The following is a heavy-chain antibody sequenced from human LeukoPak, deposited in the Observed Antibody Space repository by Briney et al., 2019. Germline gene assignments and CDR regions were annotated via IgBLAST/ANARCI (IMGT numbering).Heavy chain of an antibody. V-gene: IGHV3-66*01. CDR1: GFTVSSNY. D-gene: IGHD4-17*01. J-gene: IGHJ4*02. Sequence: GGSLRLSCAASGFTVSSNYMTWVRQAPGKGLEWVSVIYSGGSTYYADSVKGRFTISRDNSKNTPYLQMNSLRAEDTAVYYCARETFDYGDSDYFDYWGQGTLVTVSS. CDR2: IYSGGST. CDR3: ARETFDYGDSDYFDY.